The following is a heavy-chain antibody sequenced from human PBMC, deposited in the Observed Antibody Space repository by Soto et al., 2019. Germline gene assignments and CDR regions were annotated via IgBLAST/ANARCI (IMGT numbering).Heavy chain of an antibody. V-gene: IGHV1-18*04. CDR2: ISAYNGNT. CDR3: ARYSIIAAAGNLPRKVGYFDL. Sequence: QVQLVQSGAEVKKPGASVKVSCKASGYTFTSYGISWVRQAPGQGLEWMGWISAYNGNTNYAQKLQGRVTMTTDTSTSTAYMEVRSLRSDDTAVYYCARYSIIAAAGNLPRKVGYFDLWGRGTLVTVSS. J-gene: IGHJ2*01. D-gene: IGHD6-13*01. CDR1: GYTFTSYG.